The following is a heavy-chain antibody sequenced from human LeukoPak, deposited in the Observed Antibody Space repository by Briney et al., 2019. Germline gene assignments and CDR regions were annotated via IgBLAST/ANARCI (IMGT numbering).Heavy chain of an antibody. J-gene: IGHJ4*02. CDR2: INHSGST. CDR3: ARGSVTMVRGVIIY. Sequence: SETLSLTCAVYGGSFSGYYWSWIRQPPGKGLEWIGEINHSGSTNYNPSLKSRVTISVDTSKNQFPLKLSSVTAADTAVYYCARGSVTMVRGVIIYWGQGTLVTVSS. CDR1: GGSFSGYY. D-gene: IGHD3-10*01. V-gene: IGHV4-34*01.